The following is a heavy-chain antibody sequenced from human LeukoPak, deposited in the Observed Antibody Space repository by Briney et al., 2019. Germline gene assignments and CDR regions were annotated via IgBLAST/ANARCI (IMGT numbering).Heavy chain of an antibody. CDR2: VFRDGST. Sequence: GGSLRLSCAASGFTVSSNYMSWVRQAPGKGLEWVSAVFRDGSTSHADSVKGRFTISRDNSRNTVYLQMNSLRAEDTAVYYCATETWKDWGQGTLVTVSS. J-gene: IGHJ4*02. CDR1: GFTVSSNY. V-gene: IGHV3-53*01. CDR3: ATETWKD. D-gene: IGHD1-1*01.